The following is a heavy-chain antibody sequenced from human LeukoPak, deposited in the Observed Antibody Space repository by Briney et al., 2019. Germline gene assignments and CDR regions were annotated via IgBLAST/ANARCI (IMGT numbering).Heavy chain of an antibody. CDR2: IYYSGST. CDR1: GGSISSYY. Sequence: PSETLSLTCTVSGGSISSYYWSWIRQPPGKGLEWIGYIYYSGSTNYNPSLKSRVTISVDTSKNQFSLKLSSVTAADTAVYYCARGGLVGATHDYWGQGTLVTVSS. D-gene: IGHD1-26*01. CDR3: ARGGLVGATHDY. J-gene: IGHJ4*02. V-gene: IGHV4-59*01.